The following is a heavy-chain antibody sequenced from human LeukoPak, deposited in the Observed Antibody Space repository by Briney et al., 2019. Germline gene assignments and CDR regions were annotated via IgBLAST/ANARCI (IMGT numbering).Heavy chain of an antibody. D-gene: IGHD3-22*01. Sequence: GGSLRLSCAASGFTFSSCEMNWVRQAPGKGLEWVSYISSSGSTMYYADSVKGRFTISRDNAKNSLYLQMNSLRAEDTAVFYCARIFDSSGYPDDAFDIWGQGTMVTVSS. CDR1: GFTFSSCE. CDR2: ISSSGSTM. J-gene: IGHJ3*02. V-gene: IGHV3-48*03. CDR3: ARIFDSSGYPDDAFDI.